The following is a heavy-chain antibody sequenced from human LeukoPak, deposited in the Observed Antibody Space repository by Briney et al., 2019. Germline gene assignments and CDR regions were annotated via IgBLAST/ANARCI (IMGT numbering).Heavy chain of an antibody. V-gene: IGHV3-21*03. Sequence: PGGSLRLSCAASGFTFSSYGMHWVRQAPGKGLEWVSSISSSSSYIYYADSVKGRFTISRDNAKNSLYLQMNSLRAEDTAVYYCARERVTTVTSLSPPDVWGKGTTVTVSS. CDR3: ARERVTTVTSLSPPDV. J-gene: IGHJ6*04. CDR1: GFTFSSYG. CDR2: ISSSSSYI. D-gene: IGHD4-11*01.